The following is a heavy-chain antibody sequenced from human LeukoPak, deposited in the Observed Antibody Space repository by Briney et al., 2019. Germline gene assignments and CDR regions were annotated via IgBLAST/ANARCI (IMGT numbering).Heavy chain of an antibody. V-gene: IGHV1-2*02. J-gene: IGHJ4*02. CDR3: ARDDYDILTGYYKGLDY. Sequence: ASVKVSCKASGYTFTGYYMRWVRQAPGQGLEWMGWISPNSGGTNYAQKFQGRVTMTRDTSISTAYMELCRLRSDDTAVYYCARDDYDILTGYYKGLDYWGQGTLVTVSS. CDR2: ISPNSGGT. D-gene: IGHD3-9*01. CDR1: GYTFTGYY.